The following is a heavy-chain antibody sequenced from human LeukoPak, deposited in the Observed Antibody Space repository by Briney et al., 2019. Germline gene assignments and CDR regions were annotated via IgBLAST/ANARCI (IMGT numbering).Heavy chain of an antibody. V-gene: IGHV4-34*01. Sequence: PSETLSLTCAVYGGSFSGYYWSWIRQPPGKGPEWIGEIKHSGSTNYNPSLKSRVTISVDTSKNQFSLKLSSVTAADTAVYYCARGRRGQDYWGQGTLVTVSS. CDR3: ARGRRGQDY. CDR2: IKHSGST. J-gene: IGHJ4*02. CDR1: GGSFSGYY.